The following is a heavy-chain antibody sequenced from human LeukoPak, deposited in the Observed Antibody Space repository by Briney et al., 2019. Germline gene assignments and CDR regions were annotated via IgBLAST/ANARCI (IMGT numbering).Heavy chain of an antibody. CDR3: ARRSSVGAFDY. CDR2: IYTSGST. Sequence: TSETLSLTCTVSGVSISSYYWSWIRQPAGKGLEWIGRIYTSGSTNYNPSLKSRVTMSVDTSKNQFSLKLSSVTAADTAVYYCARRSSVGAFDYWGQGTLVTVYS. J-gene: IGHJ4*02. D-gene: IGHD1-26*01. V-gene: IGHV4-4*07. CDR1: GVSISSYY.